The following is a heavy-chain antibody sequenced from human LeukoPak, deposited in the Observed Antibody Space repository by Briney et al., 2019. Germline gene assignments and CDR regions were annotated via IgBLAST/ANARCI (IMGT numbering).Heavy chain of an antibody. J-gene: IGHJ6*02. CDR3: AGMTTVSPRGPYYYYYGMDV. CDR1: GGSISSYY. V-gene: IGHV4-59*01. D-gene: IGHD4-17*01. CDR2: IYYSVST. Sequence: SETLSLTCTVSGGSISSYYWSWIRQPPGKGLEWIGYIYYSVSTNYNPSLKSRVTISVDTSKNQFSLKLSSVTAADTAVYYCAGMTTVSPRGPYYYYYGMDVWGQGTTVTVSS.